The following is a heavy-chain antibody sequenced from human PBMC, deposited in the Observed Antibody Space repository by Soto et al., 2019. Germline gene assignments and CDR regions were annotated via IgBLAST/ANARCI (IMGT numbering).Heavy chain of an antibody. CDR3: ARWKYSYADLPGDWFDS. V-gene: IGHV4-61*01. J-gene: IGHJ5*01. CDR2: IYRSGST. D-gene: IGHD3-16*01. Sequence: QVQLQESGPGLVRPSETLSLTCTVSGASLTSGSYYWSWVRQPPGKGLEWIAYIYRSGSTNYNPSLKSRATISVDTFKNQFSLTLTSVTPADTAMYYCARWKYSYADLPGDWFDSWGQGTLVTVSS. CDR1: GASLTSGSYY.